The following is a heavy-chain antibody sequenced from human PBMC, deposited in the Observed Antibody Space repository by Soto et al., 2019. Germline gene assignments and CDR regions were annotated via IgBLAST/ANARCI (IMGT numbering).Heavy chain of an antibody. Sequence: GPTLVNPTQSLTLTCTFSGFSLSTSGVGVGWIRQPPGKALEWLALIYWDDDKRYSPSLKSRLTITKDTSKNQVVLTMTNMDPVETATYYCAHSSRLYSSSWYPDYWGQGTLVTGSS. CDR1: GFSLSTSGVG. V-gene: IGHV2-5*02. CDR2: IYWDDDK. D-gene: IGHD6-13*01. J-gene: IGHJ4*02. CDR3: AHSSRLYSSSWYPDY.